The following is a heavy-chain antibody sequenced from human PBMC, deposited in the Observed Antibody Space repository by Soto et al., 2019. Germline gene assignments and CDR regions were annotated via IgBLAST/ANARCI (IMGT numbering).Heavy chain of an antibody. V-gene: IGHV3-23*01. CDR1: GFIFRNYA. J-gene: IGHJ5*02. Sequence: GGSLRLSCAASGFIFRNYAMSWVRQAPGKGLEWVSGISASGGETYYGDSVEGRFTISRDNSKNTLYLQMNSLRAEDTAVYYCAKTTVTTVRWFDPWGQGTLVTVSS. CDR3: AKTTVTTVRWFDP. D-gene: IGHD4-17*01. CDR2: ISASGGET.